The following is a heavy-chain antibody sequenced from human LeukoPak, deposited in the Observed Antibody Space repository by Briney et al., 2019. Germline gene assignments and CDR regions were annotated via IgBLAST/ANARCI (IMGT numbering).Heavy chain of an antibody. Sequence: PGGSLRLSCAASGFTFSSNSMNWVRQAPGKGLEWVSSISSSSNYIYYADSVKGRFTISRDNSKNTLYLQLNSLRGEDTAVYYCASQTTVKYYFDYWGQGTLVTVSS. CDR2: ISSSSNYI. CDR3: ASQTTVKYYFDY. D-gene: IGHD4-17*01. CDR1: GFTFSSNS. J-gene: IGHJ4*02. V-gene: IGHV3-21*04.